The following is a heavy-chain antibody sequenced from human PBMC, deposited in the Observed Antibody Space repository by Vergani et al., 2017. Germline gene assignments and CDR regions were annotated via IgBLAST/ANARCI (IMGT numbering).Heavy chain of an antibody. CDR2: INPSGGST. Sequence: QVQLVQSGAEVKKPGASVKVSCKASGYTFTSYYMHWVRQAPGQGLEWMGIINPSGGSTSYAQKFQGRVTMTRDTSTSTVYMELSSLRSEDTAVYYCARGHSTIYDFWSGFYCYYYMDVWGKGTTVTVSS. CDR1: GYTFTSYY. J-gene: IGHJ6*03. V-gene: IGHV1-46*01. D-gene: IGHD3-3*01. CDR3: ARGHSTIYDFWSGFYCYYYMDV.